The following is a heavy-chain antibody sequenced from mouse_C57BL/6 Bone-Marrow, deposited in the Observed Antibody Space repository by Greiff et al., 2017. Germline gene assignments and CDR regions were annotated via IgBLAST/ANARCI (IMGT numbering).Heavy chain of an antibody. Sequence: VQLQQSGAELVKPGASVKISCKASGYAFSSYWMNWVKQRPGKGLEWIGQIYPGDGDTNYNGKFKGKATLTADKSSSTAYMQLSSLTSEDSAVYVCARLGEGVREDGYDTWFAYWGRGTVVTVSA. J-gene: IGHJ3*01. D-gene: IGHD2-2*01. CDR1: GYAFSSYW. V-gene: IGHV1-80*01. CDR2: IYPGDGDT. CDR3: ARLGEGVREDGYDTWFAY.